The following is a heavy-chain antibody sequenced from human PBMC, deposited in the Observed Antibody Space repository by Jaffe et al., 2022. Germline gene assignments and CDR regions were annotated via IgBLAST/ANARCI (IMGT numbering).Heavy chain of an antibody. Sequence: QVQLQESGPGLVKPSETLSLTCAVSGYSISSGYYWGWIRQPPGKGLEWIGSIYHSGSTYYNPSLKSRVTISVDTSKNQFSLKLSSVTAADTAVYYCAKQPNIERRTYYMDVWGKGTTVTVSS. CDR1: GYSISSGYY. D-gene: IGHD5-12*01. CDR3: AKQPNIERRTYYMDV. V-gene: IGHV4-38-2*01. CDR2: IYHSGST. J-gene: IGHJ6*03.